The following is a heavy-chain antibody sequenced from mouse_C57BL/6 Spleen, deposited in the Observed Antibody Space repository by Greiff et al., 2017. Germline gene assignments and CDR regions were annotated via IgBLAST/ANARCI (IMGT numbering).Heavy chain of an antibody. V-gene: IGHV5-17*01. Sequence: EVQRVESGGGLVKPGGSLKLSCAASGFTFSDYGMHWVRQAPEKGLEWVAYISSGSSTIYYADTVKGRFTISRDNAKNTLFLQMTSLRSEDTAMYYCARDAQATYAWFAYWGQGTLVTVSA. CDR2: ISSGSSTI. CDR1: GFTFSDYG. D-gene: IGHD3-2*02. J-gene: IGHJ3*01. CDR3: ARDAQATYAWFAY.